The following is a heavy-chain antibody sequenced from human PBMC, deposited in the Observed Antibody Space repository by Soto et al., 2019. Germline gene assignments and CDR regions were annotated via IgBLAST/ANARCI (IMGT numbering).Heavy chain of an antibody. V-gene: IGHV3-7*03. CDR3: ARDGGSGLDY. D-gene: IGHD3-16*01. J-gene: IGHJ4*02. CDR2: IKVDESEK. CDR1: GFTFRNYW. Sequence: EVQLVESGGGLVQPGGSLRLSCAASGFTFRNYWMTWVRQAPGKGLEWVANIKVDESEKYYVDSVKGRFTISRDNAKNSLYLQMNSLRAEDTAVYYCARDGGSGLDYWGQGTLVTVSS.